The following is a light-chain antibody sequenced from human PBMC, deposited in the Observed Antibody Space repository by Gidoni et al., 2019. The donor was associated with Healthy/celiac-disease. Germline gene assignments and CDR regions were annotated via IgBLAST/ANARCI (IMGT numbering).Light chain of an antibody. Sequence: AIRLTQSPSSFSASTGDRVTITCRASQGISSYLAWYQQKPGKAPKLLIYAASTLQSGGPSRFSGSGSVTDFTLTISCLQSEDFATYYCQQYYSYPRTFGQXTKVEIK. J-gene: IGKJ1*01. CDR2: AAS. CDR1: QGISSY. CDR3: QQYYSYPRT. V-gene: IGKV1-8*01.